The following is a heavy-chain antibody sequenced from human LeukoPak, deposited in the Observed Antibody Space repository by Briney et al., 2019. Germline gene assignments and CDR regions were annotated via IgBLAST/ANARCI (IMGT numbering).Heavy chain of an antibody. Sequence: PGGSLRLSCAASGFTFSTYWMSWARQAPGKGLEWVANIKEDGSEKYYVDSVKGRFTISRDNAKNSLYLQMNSLRAEDTAVYYCARGGGYYFDYLGQGTLVTVSS. CDR1: GFTFSTYW. D-gene: IGHD5-24*01. CDR3: ARGGGYYFDY. J-gene: IGHJ4*02. V-gene: IGHV3-7*01. CDR2: IKEDGSEK.